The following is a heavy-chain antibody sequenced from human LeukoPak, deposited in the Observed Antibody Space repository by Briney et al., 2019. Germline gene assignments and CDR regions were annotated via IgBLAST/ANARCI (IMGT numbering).Heavy chain of an antibody. Sequence: PGGSLRLSCAASGFTFSSYSMNWVRQAPGKGLEWVSYISSSSSTIYYADSVKGRFTISRDNAKNSLYLQMHSLRAEDTAVYYSARDLFRLTTQGYTDVCGKRTTVTVSS. CDR3: ARDLFRLTTQGYTDV. J-gene: IGHJ6*03. CDR2: ISSSSSTI. CDR1: GFTFSSYS. D-gene: IGHD3-3*01. V-gene: IGHV3-48*01.